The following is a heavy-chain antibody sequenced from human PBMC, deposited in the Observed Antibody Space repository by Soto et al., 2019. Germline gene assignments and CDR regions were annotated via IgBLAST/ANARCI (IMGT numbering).Heavy chain of an antibody. V-gene: IGHV1-69*13. CDR1: GGTFSSYT. D-gene: IGHD6-19*01. CDR3: ARDQWVGGGAATAPKNGNYYYGMDV. Sequence: GASVKVSCKASGGTFSSYTISWVRQAPGQGLEWMGRIIPIFGTANYAQKFQGRVTITADESTSTAYMELSSLRSEDTAVYYCARDQWVGGGAATAPKNGNYYYGMDVWGQGTTVTV. J-gene: IGHJ6*02. CDR2: IIPIFGTA.